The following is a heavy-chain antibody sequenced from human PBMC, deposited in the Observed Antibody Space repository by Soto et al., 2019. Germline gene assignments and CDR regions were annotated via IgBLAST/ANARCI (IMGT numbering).Heavy chain of an antibody. D-gene: IGHD5-18*01. CDR1: GFTFSSYG. CDR3: AKVMVKNWFDP. V-gene: IGHV3-30*18. Sequence: QVQLVESGGGVVQPGKSLRLSCAASGFTFSSYGMHWVRQAPGKGLEWVAVMSYDGSNKYYADSVKGRFTISRDSSKNTLYLQMNSLRAEDTAVYYCAKVMVKNWFDPWGQGTPVTVSS. CDR2: MSYDGSNK. J-gene: IGHJ5*02.